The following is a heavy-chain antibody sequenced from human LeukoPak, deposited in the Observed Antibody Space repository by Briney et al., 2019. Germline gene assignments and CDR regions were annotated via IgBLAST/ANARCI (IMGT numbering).Heavy chain of an antibody. CDR3: ARDFGSGVFDP. J-gene: IGHJ5*02. Sequence: ASVKVSCKPSGDSFGTYGITWVRQAPGEGLEWMGGFNPIFGSAQYAQKFQGRVTITMDVSARTVYMELSSLRSEDTTIYNCARDFGSGVFDPWGQGTLLTVSS. CDR2: FNPIFGSA. D-gene: IGHD3-10*01. V-gene: IGHV1-69*05. CDR1: GDSFGTYG.